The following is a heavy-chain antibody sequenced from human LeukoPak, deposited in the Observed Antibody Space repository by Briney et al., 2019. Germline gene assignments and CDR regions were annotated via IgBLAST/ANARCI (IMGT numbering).Heavy chain of an antibody. CDR1: GGTFSGYY. J-gene: IGHJ4*02. D-gene: IGHD6-13*01. Sequence: SETLSLTCAVYGGTFSGYYWSWIRQPPGKGLEWIGEINHSGSTNYNPSLKSRVTISVATSKNQFSLKLSSVTAADTAVYYCARGRKGLGVYSSSWYGDYWGQGTLVTVSS. V-gene: IGHV4-34*01. CDR3: ARGRKGLGVYSSSWYGDY. CDR2: INHSGST.